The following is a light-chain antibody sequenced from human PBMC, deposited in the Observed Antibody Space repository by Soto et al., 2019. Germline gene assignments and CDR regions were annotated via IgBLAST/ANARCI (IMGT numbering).Light chain of an antibody. Sequence: LTQSPGTLSLSPGERATLSCRTSQSVSNNYLAWYQQKPGQAPRLLIYGASSRATGIPDRFSGSGSGTDFTLSISRLEPEDFAVYYCQQYSSLWTFGQGTKVDI. CDR2: GAS. CDR3: QQYSSLWT. J-gene: IGKJ1*01. CDR1: QSVSNNY. V-gene: IGKV3-20*01.